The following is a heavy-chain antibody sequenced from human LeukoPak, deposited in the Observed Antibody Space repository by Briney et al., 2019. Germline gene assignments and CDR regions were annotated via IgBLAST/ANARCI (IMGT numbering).Heavy chain of an antibody. CDR2: ISYDGSNK. Sequence: GGSLRLSCAASGFTFSSYAMHWVRQAPGKGLEWVAVISYDGSNKYYADSVKGRFTISRDNSKNTLYLQMNSLRAEDTAVYYCSTRSSSPYYYYYMDVWGKGTTVTVSS. D-gene: IGHD6-6*01. V-gene: IGHV3-30*04. CDR1: GFTFSSYA. CDR3: STRSSSPYYYYYMDV. J-gene: IGHJ6*03.